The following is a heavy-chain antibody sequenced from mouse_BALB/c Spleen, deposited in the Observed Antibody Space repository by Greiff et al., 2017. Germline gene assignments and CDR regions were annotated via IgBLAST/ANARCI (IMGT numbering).Heavy chain of an antibody. V-gene: IGHV1-80*01. J-gene: IGHJ3*01. Sequence: QVQLKQSGAELVRPGSSVKISCKASGYAFSSYWMNWVKQRPGQGLEWIGQIYPGDGDTNYNGKFKGKATLTADKSSSTAYMQLSSLTSEDSAVYFCARVPAYYGNHWFAYWGQGTLVTVSA. CDR1: GYAFSSYW. D-gene: IGHD2-10*01. CDR2: IYPGDGDT. CDR3: ARVPAYYGNHWFAY.